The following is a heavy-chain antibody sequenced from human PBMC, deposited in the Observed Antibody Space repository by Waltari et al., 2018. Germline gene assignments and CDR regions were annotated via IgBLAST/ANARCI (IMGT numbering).Heavy chain of an antibody. CDR3: ARGVTSYYYYYGMDV. Sequence: QVQLVQSGAEVKKPGASVKVSCKDSGYTFTSYDINWVRQAPGQGLEWMGWMNPNSGNTGYEQKFQGRVTITRNTTISTAYMELSSLRSEDTAVYYCARGVTSYYYYYGMDVWGQGTTVTVSS. V-gene: IGHV1-8*03. J-gene: IGHJ6*02. D-gene: IGHD2-2*01. CDR2: MNPNSGNT. CDR1: GYTFTSYD.